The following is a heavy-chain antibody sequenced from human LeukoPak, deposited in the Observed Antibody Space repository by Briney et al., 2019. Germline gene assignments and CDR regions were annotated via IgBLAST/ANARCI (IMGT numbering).Heavy chain of an antibody. Sequence: GGSLRLSCAASGFTFSSYAMHWVRQAPGKGLEYVSAISSNGGSTYYANSVKGRFTISRDNSKNTLYLQMGSLRAEDMAVYYCARGYYFWGGYWSHSDYWGQGTLVTVSS. CDR3: ARGYYFWGGYWSHSDY. J-gene: IGHJ4*02. V-gene: IGHV3-64*01. D-gene: IGHD3-3*01. CDR1: GFTFSSYA. CDR2: ISSNGGST.